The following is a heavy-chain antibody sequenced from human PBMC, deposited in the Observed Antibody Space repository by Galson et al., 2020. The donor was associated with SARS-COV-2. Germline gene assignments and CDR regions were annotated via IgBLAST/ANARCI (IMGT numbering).Heavy chain of an antibody. D-gene: IGHD1-26*01. V-gene: IGHV4-61*02. Sequence: SETLSLTCTVSGGSISNNIYHWNWIRQPAGKGPEWIGRIYKNGRTYYNPSLKNRVTISADTSKNQFSLKLNSVTAADTAVYYCANGKAAEDISYYHYYEMDVWGKGTTVTVSS. J-gene: IGHJ6*04. CDR2: IYKNGRT. CDR3: ANGKAAEDISYYHYYEMDV. CDR1: GGSISNNIYH.